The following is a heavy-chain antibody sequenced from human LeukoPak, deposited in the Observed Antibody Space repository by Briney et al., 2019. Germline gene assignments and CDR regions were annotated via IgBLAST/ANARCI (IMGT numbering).Heavy chain of an antibody. J-gene: IGHJ4*02. CDR2: INWNGGTT. Sequence: GGSLRLSCAASGFTFNDYGMSWVRQGPGKGLEWVSGINWNGGTTGYADSVRGRFTISRDNAKNSLYLQMNSLRAEDTALYYCARDKHYYDSSNYVWGQGTLVTDSS. CDR1: GFTFNDYG. CDR3: ARDKHYYDSSNYV. V-gene: IGHV3-20*04. D-gene: IGHD3-22*01.